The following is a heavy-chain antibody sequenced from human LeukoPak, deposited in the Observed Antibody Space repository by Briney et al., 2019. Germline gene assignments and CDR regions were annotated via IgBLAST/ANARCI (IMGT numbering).Heavy chain of an antibody. D-gene: IGHD3-22*01. Sequence: GGSLRLSCAASGFSFGSFWMTWVRQAPGKGLEWVANIKQDRSEKHYVDSVQGRFTISRDNAKNSLYLQMNSLRAEDTAVYYCARDVGYDSSGSYPYYFDYWGQGTLVTVSS. V-gene: IGHV3-7*05. CDR2: IKQDRSEK. J-gene: IGHJ4*02. CDR3: ARDVGYDSSGSYPYYFDY. CDR1: GFSFGSFW.